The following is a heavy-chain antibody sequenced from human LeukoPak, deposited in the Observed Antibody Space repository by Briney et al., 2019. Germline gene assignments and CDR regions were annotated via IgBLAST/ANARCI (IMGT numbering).Heavy chain of an antibody. J-gene: IGHJ4*02. V-gene: IGHV3-66*01. CDR3: ARYFGSGNYYTDS. D-gene: IGHD3-10*01. CDR2: IYSGGST. Sequence: PGGSLRLSCAASGFSISSNYMTWVRQAPGKGLGWVSVIYSGGSTYYADSVKVRFTISRDNSKNTLYLQMNSLRAEDTAAYYCARYFGSGNYYTDSWGQGTLVTVSS. CDR1: GFSISSNY.